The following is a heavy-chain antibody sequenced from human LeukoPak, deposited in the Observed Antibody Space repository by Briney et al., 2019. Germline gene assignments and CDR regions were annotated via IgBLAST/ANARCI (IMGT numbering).Heavy chain of an antibody. D-gene: IGHD3-22*01. Sequence: PGGSLRLSCAASGFTFSDYQMGWVRQAPGKGLEWVANTKQDGSEKYYADSVKGRFTISRDNAKNSLDLQMNSLRAEDTAVYYCAKDGGDSSGYLVYWGQGTLVTVSS. CDR3: AKDGGDSSGYLVY. CDR2: TKQDGSEK. V-gene: IGHV3-7*01. CDR1: GFTFSDYQ. J-gene: IGHJ4*02.